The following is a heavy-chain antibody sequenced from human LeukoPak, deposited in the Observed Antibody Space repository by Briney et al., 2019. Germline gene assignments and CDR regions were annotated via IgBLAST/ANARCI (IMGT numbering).Heavy chain of an antibody. V-gene: IGHV1-8*03. J-gene: IGHJ3*02. CDR1: GYSFINFG. D-gene: IGHD2-2*01. CDR3: ARFIVPAANDAFDI. Sequence: ASVKVSCKASGYSFINFGLSWVRQAPGQGLEWMGWMNPNSGNTGYAQKFQGRVTITRNTSISTAYMELSSLRSEDTAVYYCARFIVPAANDAFDIWGQGTMVTVSS. CDR2: MNPNSGNT.